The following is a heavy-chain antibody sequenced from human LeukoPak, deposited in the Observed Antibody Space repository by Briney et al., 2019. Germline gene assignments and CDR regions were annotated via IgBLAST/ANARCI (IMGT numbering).Heavy chain of an antibody. J-gene: IGHJ4*02. CDR2: IYYSGTT. CDR3: AAIPPGIAVAATIDY. Sequence: SQTLSLTCTVSGGSISGIPYYWNWFRQPPGKGLEWIGYIYYSGTTSYNPSLKSRLTMSLDTSKNQFSLKLSSVTAADTAVYYCAAIPPGIAVAATIDYWGQGTLVTVSS. CDR1: GGSISGIPYY. D-gene: IGHD6-19*01. V-gene: IGHV4-30-4*01.